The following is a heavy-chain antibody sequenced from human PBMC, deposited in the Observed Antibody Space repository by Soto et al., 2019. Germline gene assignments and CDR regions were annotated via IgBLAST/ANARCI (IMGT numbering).Heavy chain of an antibody. CDR3: AREMVRGVGSDY. V-gene: IGHV1-18*01. D-gene: IGHD3-10*01. Sequence: ASVQVSCKASGYTFTSYGISWVRQAPGQGLEWMGWISTYNGNTKYAQKLQGRVTMTTDTSTSTAYLELRSLRFDDTAVFYCAREMVRGVGSDYWGQGTLVTVSS. CDR1: GYTFTSYG. J-gene: IGHJ4*02. CDR2: ISTYNGNT.